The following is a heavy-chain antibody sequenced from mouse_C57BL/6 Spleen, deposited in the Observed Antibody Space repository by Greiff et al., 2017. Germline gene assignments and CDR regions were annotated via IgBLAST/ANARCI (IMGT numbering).Heavy chain of an antibody. V-gene: IGHV3-6*01. CDR1: GYSITSGYY. Sequence: EVQLVESGPGLVKPSQSLSLTCSVTGYSITSGYYWNWIRQFPGNQLEWMSYISYDGSNNYNPSFKNRISITRDTSKNQFFLKLNFVTTEDTATYYCARADGYYVYFDVWGTGTTVTVSS. CDR2: ISYDGSN. J-gene: IGHJ1*03. D-gene: IGHD2-3*01. CDR3: ARADGYYVYFDV.